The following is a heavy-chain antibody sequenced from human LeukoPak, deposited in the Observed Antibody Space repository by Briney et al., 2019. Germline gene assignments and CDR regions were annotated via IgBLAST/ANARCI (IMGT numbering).Heavy chain of an antibody. CDR3: AKSDYYDESGHPSSFEY. V-gene: IGHV3-23*01. D-gene: IGHD3-16*01. CDR2: VSGSGDTT. J-gene: IGHJ4*02. CDR1: GFPFSSYA. Sequence: SGGSLRLSCAASGFPFSSYAMSWVRQPPGKGLEWVSGVSGSGDTTYYADSVKDRFTISRDNSKNTLYLQMDSLRAEDAAVYYCAKSDYYDESGHPSSFEYWGQGTLVTVSS.